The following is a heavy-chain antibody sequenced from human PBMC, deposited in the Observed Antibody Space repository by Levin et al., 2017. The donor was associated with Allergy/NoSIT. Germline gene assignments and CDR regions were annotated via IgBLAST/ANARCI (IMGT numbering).Heavy chain of an antibody. Sequence: SCEASGLIFSRSGMHWVRQAPGKGLEWVAVIWNDGRDEFYADSVKGRFISSRDNSKNTLYLQMNSLRAEDTATYYCARDKGNRYKENWGQGTLVIVAS. D-gene: IGHD1-1*01. CDR2: IWNDGRDE. CDR1: GLIFSRSG. V-gene: IGHV3-33*01. CDR3: ARDKGNRYKEN. J-gene: IGHJ4*02.